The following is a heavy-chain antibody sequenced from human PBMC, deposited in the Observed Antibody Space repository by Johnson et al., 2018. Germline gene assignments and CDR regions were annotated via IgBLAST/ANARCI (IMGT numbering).Heavy chain of an antibody. CDR1: GFTVTSTY. Sequence: VQLVESGGGVVQPGRSLRLSCAASGFTVTSTYMTWVRQAPGNGLEWVSRVRGDGSSAHYADAVRGRFTFSRDNARNTLFLQMNSLTAEDTAMYYGARGNWGSLDYWGQGMLVTVSS. V-gene: IGHV3-74*02. J-gene: IGHJ4*02. CDR2: VRGDGSSA. D-gene: IGHD7-27*01. CDR3: ARGNWGSLDY.